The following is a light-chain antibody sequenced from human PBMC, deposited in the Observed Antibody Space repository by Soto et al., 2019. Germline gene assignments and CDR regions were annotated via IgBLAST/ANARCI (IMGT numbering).Light chain of an antibody. Sequence: IVLTQSPATLSLSPGERATLSCRASQSVSSYLAWYQQKPGQAPRLLIYDASNRATGIPARFSGSGTGTDFTLTISSLEPEDFAVYYCQHRSNWLFTFGPGTKVDIK. V-gene: IGKV3-11*01. CDR3: QHRSNWLFT. CDR2: DAS. CDR1: QSVSSY. J-gene: IGKJ3*01.